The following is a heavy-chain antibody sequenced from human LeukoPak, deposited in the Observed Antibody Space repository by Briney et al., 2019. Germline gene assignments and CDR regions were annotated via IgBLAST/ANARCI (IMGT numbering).Heavy chain of an antibody. CDR2: INPNSGGT. Sequence: ASVKVSCKASGYTFTGCYMHWVRQAPGQGLEWMGWINPNSGGTNYAQKFQGRVTMTRDTSISTAYMELSRLRSDDTAVYYCASPYDSSGSWNYWGQGTLVTVSS. CDR3: ASPYDSSGSWNY. V-gene: IGHV1-2*02. CDR1: GYTFTGCY. D-gene: IGHD3-22*01. J-gene: IGHJ4*02.